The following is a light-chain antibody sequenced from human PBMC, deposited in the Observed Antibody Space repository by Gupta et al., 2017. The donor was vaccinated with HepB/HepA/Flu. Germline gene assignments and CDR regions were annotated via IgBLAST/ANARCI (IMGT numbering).Light chain of an antibody. J-gene: IGLJ1*01. Sequence: SYELTQPHSISVAMGQTARIICGGNKIGNKNVHWYQQKPGQAPLLIIYRDGNRPSGIPERYSGSNSGNTATLTISSAQAGDEADFYCQVWDSSTAVFGTGTKVTVL. CDR2: RDG. V-gene: IGLV3-9*01. CDR3: QVWDSSTAV. CDR1: KIGNKN.